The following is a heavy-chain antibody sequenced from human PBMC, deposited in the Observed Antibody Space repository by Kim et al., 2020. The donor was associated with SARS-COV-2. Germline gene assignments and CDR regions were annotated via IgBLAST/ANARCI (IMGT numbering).Heavy chain of an antibody. CDR3: ARDSTRYSGSDGSAFDI. V-gene: IGHV3-11*06. Sequence: KGRFTISRANAKNSLYLQMNGTRAEDTAVYYCARDSTRYSGSDGSAFDIWGQGTMVTVSS. D-gene: IGHD1-26*01. J-gene: IGHJ3*02.